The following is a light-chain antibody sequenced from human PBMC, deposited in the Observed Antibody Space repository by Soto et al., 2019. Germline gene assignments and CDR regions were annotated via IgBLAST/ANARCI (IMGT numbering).Light chain of an antibody. CDR1: SSDVGGYNF. J-gene: IGLJ1*01. CDR3: SSYTSISTYV. V-gene: IGLV2-14*01. CDR2: DVT. Sequence: QSALTQPASVSGFPGQSITISCTGTSSDVGGYNFVSWYQQHPDKAPKLMIYDVTNRPSGVSIRFSGSKSGNTASLTISGLHAEDEADYFCSSYTSISTYVFGTGTKLTVL.